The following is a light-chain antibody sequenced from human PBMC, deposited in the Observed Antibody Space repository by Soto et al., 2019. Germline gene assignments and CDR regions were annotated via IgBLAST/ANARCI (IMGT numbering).Light chain of an antibody. V-gene: IGKV3-15*01. CDR2: DAS. J-gene: IGKJ1*01. CDR1: QSVSSN. CDR3: QQYDSWPPWT. Sequence: EIVMTQSPATLSVSPGERATLSCRASQSVSSNLAWYQQKPGQAPRLLIYDASTRATSIPARFSGSGSGTEFTLTISSLQSEDFAIYYCQQYDSWPPWTFGQGTTMEIK.